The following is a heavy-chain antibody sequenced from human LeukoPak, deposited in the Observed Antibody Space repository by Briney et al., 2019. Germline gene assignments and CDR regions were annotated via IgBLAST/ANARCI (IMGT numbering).Heavy chain of an antibody. CDR2: IYYSGST. V-gene: IGHV4-39*01. D-gene: IGHD3-22*01. J-gene: IGHJ4*02. CDR1: GGSISSSSYY. CDR3: ARRPIYSVVVIATGDY. Sequence: PSETLSLTCTVSGGSISSSSYYWGWIRQPPGKGLEWIGSIYYSGSTYYNPSLKSRVTISVDTSRNQFSLKLSPVTAADTAVYYCARRPIYSVVVIATGDYWGQGTLVTVSS.